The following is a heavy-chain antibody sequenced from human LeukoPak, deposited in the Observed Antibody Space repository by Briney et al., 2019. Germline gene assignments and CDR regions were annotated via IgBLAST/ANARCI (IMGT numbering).Heavy chain of an antibody. J-gene: IGHJ5*02. CDR3: ARRGYCSGGSCYSRVPKYNWFDP. V-gene: IGHV4-34*01. CDR1: GGSFSGYY. Sequence: PSETLSLTCAVYGGSFSGYYWSWIRQPPGKGLEWIGEINHTGSTNYNPSLKSRVTISVDTSKNQFSLKLSSVTAADTAVYYCARRGYCSGGSCYSRVPKYNWFDPWGQGTLVTVSS. D-gene: IGHD2-15*01. CDR2: INHTGST.